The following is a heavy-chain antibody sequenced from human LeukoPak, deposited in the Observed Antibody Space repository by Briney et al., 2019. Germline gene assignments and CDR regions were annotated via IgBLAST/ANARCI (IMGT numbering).Heavy chain of an antibody. CDR3: ARSFWGTTAISYFDY. J-gene: IGHJ4*02. Sequence: PSESLSLTCTVSGGSISNRNWWSWVRQSPGKGVEWIGEIYHSGSTNYNPSLKSRVTMSVDKSKKQFSLNLSSVTAADTAVYYCARSFWGTTAISYFDYWGQGTLVTVSS. CDR1: GGSISNRNW. V-gene: IGHV4-4*02. D-gene: IGHD1-1*01. CDR2: IYHSGST.